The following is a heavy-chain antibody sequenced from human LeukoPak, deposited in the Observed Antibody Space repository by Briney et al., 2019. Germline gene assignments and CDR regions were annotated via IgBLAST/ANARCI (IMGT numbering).Heavy chain of an antibody. CDR2: ISWKSGSI. J-gene: IGHJ4*02. V-gene: IGHV3-43*01. D-gene: IGHD3-22*01. CDR1: GFDFGDYT. CDR3: ARDIYDSGDFRGDF. Sequence: PGGSLRLSCAVSGFDFGDYTMHWVRQPPGKGLEWVSLISWKSGSIKYTESVKGRFTISRDNSKNSLYLQMSSLRTEDTALYYCARDIYDSGDFRGDFWGQGTLVTVSS.